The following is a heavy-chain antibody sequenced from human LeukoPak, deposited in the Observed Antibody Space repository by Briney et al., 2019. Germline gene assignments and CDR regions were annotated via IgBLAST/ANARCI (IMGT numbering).Heavy chain of an antibody. J-gene: IGHJ3*02. Sequence: SETLSLTCTVSGGSISSYYWSWIRQPPGKGLEWIGYIYYSGSTNYNPSLKGRVTISVDTSKNQFSLKLSSVTAADTAVYYCARQRRTRGAFDIWGQGTMVTVSS. CDR2: IYYSGST. D-gene: IGHD3-10*01. V-gene: IGHV4-59*08. CDR3: ARQRRTRGAFDI. CDR1: GGSISSYY.